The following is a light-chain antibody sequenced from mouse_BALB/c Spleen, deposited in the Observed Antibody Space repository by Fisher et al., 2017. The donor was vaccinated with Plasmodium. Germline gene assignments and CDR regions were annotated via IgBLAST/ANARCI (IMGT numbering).Light chain of an antibody. J-gene: IGKJ1*01. CDR2: LVS. Sequence: DIVLTQTTLTLSVTVGQPASISCKSSQSLLDSDGKTYLSWFLQRPGQSPKRLIYLVSKLDFGVPDRFTGSGSGTDFTLKIRRVEAEDLGIYYCWQGTHSWTFGGGTNLEIK. CDR1: QSLLDSDGKTY. V-gene: IGKV1-135*01. CDR3: WQGTHSWT.